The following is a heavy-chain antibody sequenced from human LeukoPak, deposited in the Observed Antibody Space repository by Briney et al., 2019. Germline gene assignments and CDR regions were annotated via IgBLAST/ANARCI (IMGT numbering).Heavy chain of an antibody. CDR2: INEDGSVQ. J-gene: IGHJ6*04. V-gene: IGHV3-7*01. CDR3: VGQLLRAV. D-gene: IGHD2-2*01. Sequence: GGSLRLSCAASGFPFSSYWISWVRQPPGKGLEWVANINEDGSVQDYVDAVKGRFTISRDNAKNSLYLEINSLRVDDTAVYYCVGQLLRAVWGKGTTVTVSS. CDR1: GFPFSSYW.